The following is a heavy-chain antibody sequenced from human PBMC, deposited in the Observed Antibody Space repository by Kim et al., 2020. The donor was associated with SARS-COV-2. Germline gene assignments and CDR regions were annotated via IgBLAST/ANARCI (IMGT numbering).Heavy chain of an antibody. CDR1: GGSISSYY. CDR3: ARGVDFDWLLYPRLLDY. D-gene: IGHD3-9*01. CDR2: IYYSGST. J-gene: IGHJ4*02. Sequence: SETLSLTCTVSGGSISSYYWSWIRQPPGKGLEWIGYIYYSGSTNYNPSLKSRVTISVDTSKNQFSLKLSSLTAADTAVYYCARGVDFDWLLYPRLLDYWGQGTLVTVSS. V-gene: IGHV4-59*13.